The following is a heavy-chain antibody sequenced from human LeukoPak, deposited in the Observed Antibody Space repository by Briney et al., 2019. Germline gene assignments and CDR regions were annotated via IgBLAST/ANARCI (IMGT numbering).Heavy chain of an antibody. V-gene: IGHV3-66*01. Sequence: GGSLRLSCAASGFTVSSNYMSWVRQTPGKGLEWLSAIYADGTTDYTDSVKGRFIIFRDNSKNTLYLQMNSLRAEDTAVYYCARDSYIRGGYYFDYWGQGTLVTVSS. D-gene: IGHD6-19*01. CDR3: ARDSYIRGGYYFDY. CDR2: IYADGTT. J-gene: IGHJ4*02. CDR1: GFTVSSNY.